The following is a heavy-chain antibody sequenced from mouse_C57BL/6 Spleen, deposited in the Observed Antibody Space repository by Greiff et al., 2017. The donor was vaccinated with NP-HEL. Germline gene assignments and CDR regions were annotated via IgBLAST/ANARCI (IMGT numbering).Heavy chain of an antibody. V-gene: IGHV1-39*01. CDR3: AKEGYYYGLFDY. D-gene: IGHD1-1*01. CDR2: INPNYGTT. CDR1: GYSFTDYN. J-gene: IGHJ2*01. Sequence: EVKLLESGPELVKPGASVKISCKASGYSFTDYNMNWVKQSNGKSLEWIGVINPNYGTTSYNQKFKGKATLTVDQSSSTAYMQLNSLTSADSAVYYCAKEGYYYGLFDYWGQGTTLTVSS.